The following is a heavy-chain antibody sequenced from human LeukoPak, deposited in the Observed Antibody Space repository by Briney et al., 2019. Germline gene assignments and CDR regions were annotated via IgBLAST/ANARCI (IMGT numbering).Heavy chain of an antibody. CDR2: IRSDGSNK. CDR1: GFSFSSYG. Sequence: GGSLRLSCAGSGFSFSSYGMHWVRQAPGKGLEWMAFIRSDGSNKYYADSVKGRFTISRDNSKNTLYLQMNNLRAEDTAVYYCAKHPSGYYYDHFDYWGQGTLVTVSS. D-gene: IGHD3-22*01. J-gene: IGHJ4*02. V-gene: IGHV3-30*02. CDR3: AKHPSGYYYDHFDY.